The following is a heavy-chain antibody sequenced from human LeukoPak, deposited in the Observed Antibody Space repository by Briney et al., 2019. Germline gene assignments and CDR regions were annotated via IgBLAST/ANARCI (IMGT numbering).Heavy chain of an antibody. D-gene: IGHD6-25*01. V-gene: IGHV4-59*08. CDR1: GGSISSYY. CDR3: ARQGGGFWYFDL. CDR2: IYYSGST. J-gene: IGHJ2*01. Sequence: SGTLSLTCTVSGGSISSYYWSWIRQPPGKGLEWIGYIYYSGSTNYNPSLKSRVTISVDTSKNQFSLKLSSVTAADTAVYYCARQGGGFWYFDLWGRGTLVTVSS.